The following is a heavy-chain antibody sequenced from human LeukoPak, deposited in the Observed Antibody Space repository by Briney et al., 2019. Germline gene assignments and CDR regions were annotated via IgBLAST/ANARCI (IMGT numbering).Heavy chain of an antibody. CDR3: AKGAVAGPYAFDI. J-gene: IGHJ3*02. Sequence: PGGSLRLSCAAAGFTFSSYWMSWVRQAPGKGLEWVANIKQDGSDTYYVDSVKGRFTISRDNAKNSLYLQMNSLRAEDTAAYYCAKGAVAGPYAFDIWGQGTMVTVSS. D-gene: IGHD6-19*01. CDR1: GFTFSSYW. CDR2: IKQDGSDT. V-gene: IGHV3-7*03.